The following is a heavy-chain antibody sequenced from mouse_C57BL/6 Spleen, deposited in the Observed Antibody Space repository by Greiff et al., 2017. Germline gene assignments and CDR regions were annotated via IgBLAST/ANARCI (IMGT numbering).Heavy chain of an antibody. CDR2: IYPGSGST. Sequence: VQLQQPGAELVKPGASVKMSCKASGYTFTSYWITWVKQRPGQGLEWIGDIYPGSGSTNYNEKFKSKATLTVDTSSSTAYMQLSSLTSEDSAVYYCARPIYYYGSKGYWGQGTTLTVSS. J-gene: IGHJ2*01. D-gene: IGHD1-1*01. V-gene: IGHV1-55*01. CDR1: GYTFTSYW. CDR3: ARPIYYYGSKGY.